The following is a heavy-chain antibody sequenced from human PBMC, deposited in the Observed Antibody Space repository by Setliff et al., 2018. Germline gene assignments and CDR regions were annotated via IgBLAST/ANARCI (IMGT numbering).Heavy chain of an antibody. CDR3: ARAPRLEWILPTFDY. V-gene: IGHV1-18*01. Sequence: VKVSCKAVGYTFLSYGLSWVRQAPGQGLEWMGWISAYTGKTDYAQNFQGRVTMTTDTSTNTAYLELRSLRYDDTAVYFCARAPRLEWILPTFDYWGQGTQVTVSS. J-gene: IGHJ4*02. CDR2: ISAYTGKT. D-gene: IGHD3-3*01. CDR1: GYTFLSYG.